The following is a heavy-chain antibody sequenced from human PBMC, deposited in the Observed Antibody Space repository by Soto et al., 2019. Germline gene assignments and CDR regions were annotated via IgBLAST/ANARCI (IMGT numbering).Heavy chain of an antibody. CDR3: ARDLADVHLWDAFDV. J-gene: IGHJ3*01. CDR2: IVPMFGTT. D-gene: IGHD6-13*01. Sequence: QVQLVQSGPELKKPGSSVKVSCKAPGDTFNSYGISWVRQAPGQGLEWMGGIVPMFGTTNLALKFEDRVTITVDELTTTVDMEIRGLTSEDTAVYYCARDLADVHLWDAFDVWGHGTRVTVSS. V-gene: IGHV1-69*01. CDR1: GDTFNSYG.